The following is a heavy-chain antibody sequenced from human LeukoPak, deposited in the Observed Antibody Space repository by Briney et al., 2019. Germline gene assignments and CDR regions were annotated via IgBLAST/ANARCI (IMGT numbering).Heavy chain of an antibody. CDR2: INHRGST. V-gene: IGHV4-34*01. D-gene: IGHD1-26*01. Sequence: SETLSLTCAVYGDSFSGYYWSWIRQPPGKGLEWIAEINHRGSTHYNPSLKSRVNISVDTSKNQFSLNLDSVTAADTAVYYCARSWAGMYYPFYYFDFWGQGTLVSVSS. CDR1: GDSFSGYY. J-gene: IGHJ4*02. CDR3: ARSWAGMYYPFYYFDF.